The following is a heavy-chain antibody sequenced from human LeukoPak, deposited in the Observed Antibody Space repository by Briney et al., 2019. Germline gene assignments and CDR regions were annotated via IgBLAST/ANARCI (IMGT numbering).Heavy chain of an antibody. CDR3: AREGLNMVRGVIPKEAWGWFDP. J-gene: IGHJ5*02. CDR2: INHSGST. Sequence: SETLSLTCAVYGGSFSGYYWSWIRQPPGKGLEWIGEINHSGSTNYNPSLKSRVTISVDTSKNQFSLKLSSVTAADTAVYYCAREGLNMVRGVIPKEAWGWFDPWGQGTPVTVSS. D-gene: IGHD3-10*01. V-gene: IGHV4-34*01. CDR1: GGSFSGYY.